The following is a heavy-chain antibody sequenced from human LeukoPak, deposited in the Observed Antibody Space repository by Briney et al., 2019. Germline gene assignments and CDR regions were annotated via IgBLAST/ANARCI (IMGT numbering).Heavy chain of an antibody. Sequence: SETLSLTCTVSGGSISSYYWSWIRQPPGKVLEWIGYIYYSGSTNYNPSLKSRVTISVDTSKNQFSLKLSSVTAADTAVYYCARAAYSSSWYPGGNWFDPWGQGTLVTVSS. CDR1: GGSISSYY. CDR2: IYYSGST. CDR3: ARAAYSSSWYPGGNWFDP. D-gene: IGHD6-13*01. J-gene: IGHJ5*02. V-gene: IGHV4-59*01.